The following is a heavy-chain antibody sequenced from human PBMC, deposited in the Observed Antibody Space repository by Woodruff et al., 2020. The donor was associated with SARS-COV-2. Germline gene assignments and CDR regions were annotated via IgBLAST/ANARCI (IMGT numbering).Heavy chain of an antibody. CDR2: IIPIFGTA. V-gene: IGHV1-69*01. CDR3: ARDGGFGDYYMDV. Sequence: GGIIPIFGTANYAQKFQGRVTITADESTSTAYMELSSLRSEDTAVYYCARDGGFGDYYMDVWGKGTT. D-gene: IGHD3-10*01. J-gene: IGHJ6*03.